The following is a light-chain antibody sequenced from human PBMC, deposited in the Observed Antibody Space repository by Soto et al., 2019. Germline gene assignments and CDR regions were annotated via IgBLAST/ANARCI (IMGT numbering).Light chain of an antibody. CDR3: ETWDGYSWV. Sequence: QSVLTQSSSASASLGSSVKLTCTLSSGRSSYIIAWHQQQPGKAPRFLMNLEGSGSYNKGSGIPDRFSGSSSGADRYLTISNLQSEDEADYYCETWDGYSWVSGGGTKLTVL. V-gene: IGLV4-60*03. CDR2: LEGSGSY. J-gene: IGLJ3*02. CDR1: SGRSSYI.